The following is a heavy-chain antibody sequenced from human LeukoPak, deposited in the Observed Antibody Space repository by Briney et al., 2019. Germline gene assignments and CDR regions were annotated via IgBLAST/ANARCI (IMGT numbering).Heavy chain of an antibody. CDR1: GFTFSSYA. CDR2: ISYDGSNK. D-gene: IGHD4-11*01. J-gene: IGHJ5*02. CDR3: ARGSTVTTFHCLSCSWFDP. V-gene: IGHV3-30-3*01. Sequence: GGSLRLSCAASGFTFSSYAMHWVRQAPGKGLEWVAVISYDGSNKYYADSVKGRFTISRDNSKNTLYLQMNSLRAEDTAVYYCARGSTVTTFHCLSCSWFDPWGQGTLVTVSS.